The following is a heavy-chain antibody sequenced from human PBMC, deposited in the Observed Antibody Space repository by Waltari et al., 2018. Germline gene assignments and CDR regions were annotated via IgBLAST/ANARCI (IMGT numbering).Heavy chain of an antibody. J-gene: IGHJ5*02. CDR1: GGSISSSSYY. Sequence: QLQLQESGPGLVKPSETLSLTCTVSGGSISSSSYYWGWIRQPPGKGLEWIGSIYYSGSTYYNPSLKSRVTISVDTSKNQFSLKLSSVTAADTAGYYCARDKLRLGWFDPWGQGTLVTVSS. V-gene: IGHV4-39*07. CDR2: IYYSGST. CDR3: ARDKLRLGWFDP. D-gene: IGHD2-15*01.